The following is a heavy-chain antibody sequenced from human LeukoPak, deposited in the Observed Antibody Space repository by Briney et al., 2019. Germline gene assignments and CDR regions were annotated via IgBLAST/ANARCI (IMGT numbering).Heavy chain of an antibody. J-gene: IGHJ4*02. V-gene: IGHV4-39*01. CDR1: GGSISSYY. D-gene: IGHD6-13*01. Sequence: PSETLSLTRTVSGGSISSYYWGWIRQPPGKGLEWIGSIYYSGSTYYNPSLKSRVTISVDTSKNQFSLKLSSVTAADTAVYYCARRDRPGIAAAGIDYWGQGTLVTVSS. CDR2: IYYSGST. CDR3: ARRDRPGIAAAGIDY.